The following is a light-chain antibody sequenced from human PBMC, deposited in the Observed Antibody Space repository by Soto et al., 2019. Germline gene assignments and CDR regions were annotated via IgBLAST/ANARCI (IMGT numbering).Light chain of an antibody. V-gene: IGKV3-15*01. J-gene: IGKJ1*01. Sequence: IVITQSPGTLSVSPGERATLSCRASQSVSSNLAWYQQKPGQAPRLLIYGASTRATGIPARFSGSGSGTEFTLTISSLQSEDFVVYFCQQYNNWPRTFGQGTK. CDR3: QQYNNWPRT. CDR1: QSVSSN. CDR2: GAS.